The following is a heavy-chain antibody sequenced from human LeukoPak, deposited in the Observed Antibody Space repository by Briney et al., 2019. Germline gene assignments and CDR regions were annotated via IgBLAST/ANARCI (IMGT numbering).Heavy chain of an antibody. D-gene: IGHD1-26*01. CDR2: IKMKSDGGTT. CDR3: TTISGTSTRLLY. Sequence: GGSLRLSCAASGFTFSSYEMNWVRQAPGKGLEWVGRIKMKSDGGTTDYAAPVKGRFTISRDDSKNTLYLQMNSLKTEDTAVYYCTTISGTSTRLLYWGQGTLVTVSS. J-gene: IGHJ4*02. CDR1: GFTFSSYE. V-gene: IGHV3-15*01.